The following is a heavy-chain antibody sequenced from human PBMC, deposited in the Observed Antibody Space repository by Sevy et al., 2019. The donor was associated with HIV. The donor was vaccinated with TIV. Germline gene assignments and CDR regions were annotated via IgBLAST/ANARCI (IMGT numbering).Heavy chain of an antibody. D-gene: IGHD2-15*01. J-gene: IGHJ4*01. Sequence: ASVKVSCKISGYTFSSYRITWVRQAPGQSLECMGWISPHNGDTNYAQKLQGRVTMITDTSTTTAYMELRNLRSDDTAVYYCARAYCSGGRCYSLAYWGQGTLVTVSS. CDR3: ARAYCSGGRCYSLAY. CDR1: GYTFSSYR. CDR2: ISPHNGDT. V-gene: IGHV1-18*01.